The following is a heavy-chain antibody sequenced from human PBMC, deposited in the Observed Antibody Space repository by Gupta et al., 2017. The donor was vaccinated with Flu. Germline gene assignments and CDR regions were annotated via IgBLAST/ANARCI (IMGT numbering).Heavy chain of an antibody. CDR1: GGTFSSYT. Sequence: VQLVQSGAEVKKPGSSVKVSCQASGGTFSSYTISWVRQAPGQGLEWMGRIIPILGIANYAQKFQGRVTITADKSTSTAYMELSSLRSEDTAVYYCARDLANEMATTYFDYWGQGTLVTVSS. CDR2: IIPILGIA. CDR3: ARDLANEMATTYFDY. V-gene: IGHV1-69*08. J-gene: IGHJ4*02. D-gene: IGHD5-24*01.